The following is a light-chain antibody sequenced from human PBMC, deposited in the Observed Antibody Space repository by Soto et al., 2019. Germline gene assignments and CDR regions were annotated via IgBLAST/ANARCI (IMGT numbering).Light chain of an antibody. J-gene: IGKJ5*01. CDR1: QSVGSN. CDR3: QQLNTLPFT. V-gene: IGKV3-15*01. CDR2: GAS. Sequence: EILIAQSPATLSVSPGERATLSCRASQSVGSNLAWYQQTPGQAPRILIYGASTRDTGIPARFSGSGSGTESTLPISGLLPEDFTTDHGQQLNTLPFTFGQGTRLEIK.